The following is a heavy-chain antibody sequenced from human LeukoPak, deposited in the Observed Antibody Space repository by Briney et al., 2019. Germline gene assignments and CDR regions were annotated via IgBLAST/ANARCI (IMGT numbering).Heavy chain of an antibody. J-gene: IGHJ3*02. CDR2: IYTSGTI. CDR1: GGSISSYF. V-gene: IGHV4-4*07. D-gene: IGHD3-16*02. Sequence: PSETLSLTCTVSGGSISSYFWTWIRQPAGRGLEWIGRIYTSGTINYNPSLKSRVTISVDKSKNQFYLELSSVTAADTAVYYCATVSRADAFDIWGQGTMVTVSS. CDR3: ATVSRADAFDI.